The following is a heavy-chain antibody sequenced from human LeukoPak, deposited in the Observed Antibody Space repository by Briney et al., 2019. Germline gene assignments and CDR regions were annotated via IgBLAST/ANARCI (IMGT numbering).Heavy chain of an antibody. Sequence: GGSLRLSCAASGFTFSDYYMSWIRQAPGKGLEWVSYISSSGSTIYYADSVKGRFTISRDNAMNSLYLQMNSLRAEDTAVYYCARDPPAITMMGHAFDIWGQGTMVTVSS. J-gene: IGHJ3*02. CDR1: GFTFSDYY. CDR3: ARDPPAITMMGHAFDI. D-gene: IGHD3-22*01. CDR2: ISSSGSTI. V-gene: IGHV3-11*04.